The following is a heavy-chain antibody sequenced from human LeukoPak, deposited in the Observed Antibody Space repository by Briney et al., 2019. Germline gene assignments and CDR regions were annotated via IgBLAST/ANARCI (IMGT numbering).Heavy chain of an antibody. CDR3: ARDSGERGSGSYLIAY. D-gene: IGHD3-10*01. J-gene: IGHJ4*02. CDR2: IIPIFGTA. Sequence: SVKVSCKASGGTFSSYVITWVRQAPGQGLEWMGGIIPIFGTANYAQKFQGRVTITADESTSTAYMELRRLRSDDTAVYYCARDSGERGSGSYLIAYWGQGTLVTVSS. CDR1: GGTFSSYV. V-gene: IGHV1-69*13.